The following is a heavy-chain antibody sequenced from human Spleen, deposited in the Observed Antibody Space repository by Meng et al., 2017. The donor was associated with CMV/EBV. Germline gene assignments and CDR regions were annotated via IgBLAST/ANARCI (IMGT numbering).Heavy chain of an antibody. V-gene: IGHV3-48*03. CDR1: GFTFSSYE. J-gene: IGHJ4*02. CDR3: SVTSGGGSYYFRDY. Sequence: GESLKISCAASGFTFSSYEMNWVRQAPGKGLEWVSYISSSGSTIYYADSVKGRFTISRDNAKNSPYLQMNSLRAEDTAVYYCSVTSGGGSYYFRDYWGQGTLVTVSS. CDR2: ISSSGSTI. D-gene: IGHD1-26*01.